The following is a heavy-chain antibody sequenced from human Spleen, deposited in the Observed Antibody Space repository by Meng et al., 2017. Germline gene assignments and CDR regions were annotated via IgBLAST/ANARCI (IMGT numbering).Heavy chain of an antibody. D-gene: IGHD5-12*01. CDR3: AGGRSAYDAFDV. Sequence: SETLSLTCAVYGGSFSGYYWSWIRQPPGKGLEWIGEINHGGNTNYTPSLKSRVTMSVNTSNNQISLKLSSVTAADTAVYYCAGGRSAYDAFDVWGQGTLVTVSS. V-gene: IGHV4-34*01. CDR2: INHGGNT. CDR1: GGSFSGYY. J-gene: IGHJ3*01.